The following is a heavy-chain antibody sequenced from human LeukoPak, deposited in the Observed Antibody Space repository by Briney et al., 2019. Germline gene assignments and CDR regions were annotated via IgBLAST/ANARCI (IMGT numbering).Heavy chain of an antibody. CDR3: ARASAYSSSSGVNY. D-gene: IGHD6-6*01. V-gene: IGHV4-39*07. CDR1: GGSISSSSYY. Sequence: SETLSLTCSVSGGSISSSSYYWGWIRQPPGKGLEWIGSIYYSGSTYYNPSLKSRVTISVDTSKNQFSLRLSSVTAADTAVYYCARASAYSSSSGVNYWGQGTLVTVSS. CDR2: IYYSGST. J-gene: IGHJ4*02.